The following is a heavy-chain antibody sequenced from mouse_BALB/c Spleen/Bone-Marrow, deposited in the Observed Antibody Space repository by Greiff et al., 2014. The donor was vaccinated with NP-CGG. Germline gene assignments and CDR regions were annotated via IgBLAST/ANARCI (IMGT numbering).Heavy chain of an antibody. J-gene: IGHJ3*01. D-gene: IGHD1-2*01. CDR1: GFNIKDAY. CDR2: IDPANGNT. V-gene: IGHV14-3*02. CDR3: ARIHYYGRAWFAY. Sequence: EVQLQQSGAELVKPGASVKLSCTASGFNIKDAYMHWVKQRPEQGLEWIGRIDPANGNTKYDPKFQGKATITADTSSNTAYLQLSRLTSEDTAVYYCARIHYYGRAWFAYWGQGTLVTVSA.